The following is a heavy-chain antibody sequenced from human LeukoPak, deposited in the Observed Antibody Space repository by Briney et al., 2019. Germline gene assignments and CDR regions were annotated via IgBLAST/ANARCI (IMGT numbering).Heavy chain of an antibody. CDR1: GGSFSGYY. CDR2: INHSGST. D-gene: IGHD3-10*01. V-gene: IGHV4-34*01. J-gene: IGHJ4*02. CDR3: ARENYYGSGSYEYYFDY. Sequence: SETLSLTCAVYGGSFSGYYWSWIRQPPGKGLEWIGEINHSGSTNYNPSLKSRVTISVDTSKNQFSLKLSSVTAADTAVYYCARENYYGSGSYEYYFDYWGQGTLVTVSS.